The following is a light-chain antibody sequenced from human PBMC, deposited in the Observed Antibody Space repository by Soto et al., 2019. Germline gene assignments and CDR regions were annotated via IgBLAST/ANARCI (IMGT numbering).Light chain of an antibody. CDR3: QRYNNWPPYT. Sequence: EIVMTQSPATLSVSPGERATLSCRASQSVSSNLAWYQQKPGQAPRLLIYGASTRATGIPARFTGSGSGTEFTLTISSLQSEDFAMYYCQRYNNWPPYTFGQGTNLEIK. J-gene: IGKJ2*01. CDR2: GAS. V-gene: IGKV3-15*01. CDR1: QSVSSN.